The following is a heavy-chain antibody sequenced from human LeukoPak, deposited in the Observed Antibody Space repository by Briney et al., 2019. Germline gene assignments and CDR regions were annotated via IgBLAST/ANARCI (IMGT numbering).Heavy chain of an antibody. D-gene: IGHD2-2*02. CDR3: ARDPNLTGCSSTSCYNY. CDR2: IYYSGST. Sequence: SETLSLTCTVSGGSISSYYWSWIRQPPGKGLEWIGYIYYSGSTNYNPSLKSRVTISVDKSKNQFSLKLSSVTAADTAVYYCARDPNLTGCSSTSCYNYWGQGTLVTVSS. CDR1: GGSISSYY. V-gene: IGHV4-59*12. J-gene: IGHJ4*02.